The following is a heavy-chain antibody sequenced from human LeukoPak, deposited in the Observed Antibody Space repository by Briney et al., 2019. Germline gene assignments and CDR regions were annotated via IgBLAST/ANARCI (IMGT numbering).Heavy chain of an antibody. Sequence: PSETLSLTCAVYGGSFSGYYWSWIRQPPGKGQEWIGEINHSGSTNYNPSLKSRVTISVDTSKNQFSLKLSSVTAADTAVYYCARVGFTMVRGGYYFDYWGQGTLVTVSS. CDR1: GGSFSGYY. CDR2: INHSGST. V-gene: IGHV4-34*01. J-gene: IGHJ4*02. CDR3: ARVGFTMVRGGYYFDY. D-gene: IGHD3-10*01.